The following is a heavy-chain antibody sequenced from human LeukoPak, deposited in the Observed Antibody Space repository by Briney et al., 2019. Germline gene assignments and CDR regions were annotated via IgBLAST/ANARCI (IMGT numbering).Heavy chain of an antibody. Sequence: GASVKVSCKAFGYTFTAYYMHWVRQAPGQGFEWMGWINLDSGATDYAQKFQGRVTMARDTSSGTAYMEVSRLRSDDTAVYYCASRHINSYALGNFYPAFDIWGQGTMVTVSS. CDR1: GYTFTAYY. D-gene: IGHD3-10*01. V-gene: IGHV1-2*02. J-gene: IGHJ3*02. CDR2: INLDSGAT. CDR3: ASRHINSYALGNFYPAFDI.